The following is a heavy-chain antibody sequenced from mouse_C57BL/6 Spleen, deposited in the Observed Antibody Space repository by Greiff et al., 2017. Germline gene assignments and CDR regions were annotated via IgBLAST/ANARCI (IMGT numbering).Heavy chain of an antibody. J-gene: IGHJ3*01. Sequence: VQLQQSGAELVRPGASVKLSCTASGFNIKDDYMHWVKQRPEQGLEWIGWIDPENGDTEYASKFQGKATITADTSSNTAYLQLSSLTSEDTAVYDCTFITTVVAPFAYWGKGTLVTVSA. CDR1: GFNIKDDY. CDR2: IDPENGDT. V-gene: IGHV14-4*01. CDR3: TFITTVVAPFAY. D-gene: IGHD1-1*01.